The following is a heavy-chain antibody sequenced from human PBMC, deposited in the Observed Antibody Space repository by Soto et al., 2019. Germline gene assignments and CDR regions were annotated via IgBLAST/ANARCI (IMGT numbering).Heavy chain of an antibody. J-gene: IGHJ5*01. CDR2: ISDDGSRT. V-gene: IGHV3-23*01. CDR1: GFPFSTFE. D-gene: IGHD3-10*01. CDR3: VNGGWLDF. Sequence: EVQLLESGGGLVQPGGSLRLSCAASGFPFSTFEMSWVRQAPGRGLEWVSFISDDGSRTYYADAVKGRVTISRDNSKHTLYLQMNSLTAEDTAVYACVNGGWLDFWGQGSPVTVSS.